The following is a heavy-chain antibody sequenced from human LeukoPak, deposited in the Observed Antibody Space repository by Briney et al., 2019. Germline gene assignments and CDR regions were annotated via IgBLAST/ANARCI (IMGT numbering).Heavy chain of an antibody. D-gene: IGHD1-1*01. V-gene: IGHV4-59*01. J-gene: IGHJ3*02. Sequence: SETLSLTCTVSGGSISSYYWSWIRQPPGKGLEWIGYIYYSGSTNYNPSLKSRVTISVDTSKNQFSLKLSSVTAADTAVYYCARVGPLVQPERRSAFDIWGQGTMVTVSS. CDR1: GGSISSYY. CDR3: ARVGPLVQPERRSAFDI. CDR2: IYYSGST.